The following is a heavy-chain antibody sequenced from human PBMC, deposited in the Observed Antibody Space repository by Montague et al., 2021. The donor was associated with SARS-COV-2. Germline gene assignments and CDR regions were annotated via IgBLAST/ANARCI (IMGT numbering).Heavy chain of an antibody. D-gene: IGHD3-16*02. CDR1: GFSLTTNGMG. CDR2: IYWDDDK. J-gene: IGHJ4*02. Sequence: PALVKPTQTLTLTCTVSGFSLTTNGMGVGWIRQPPGEAPAWLALIYWDDDKWYSPSLKTRLTITKDTSRNQVVLTMTNVDPGDTGTYFCARYTSRMYGSFDYWGQGALVPVSS. V-gene: IGHV2-5*02. CDR3: ARYTSRMYGSFDY.